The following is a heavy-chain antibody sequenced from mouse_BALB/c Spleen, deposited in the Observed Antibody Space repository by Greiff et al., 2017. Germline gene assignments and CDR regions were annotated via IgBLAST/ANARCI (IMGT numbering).Heavy chain of an antibody. D-gene: IGHD4-1*01. V-gene: IGHV5-6-4*01. CDR2: ISSCGSYP. CDR3: TREGGTDFDY. J-gene: IGHJ2*01. CDR1: GFTFSSYT. Sequence: EVMLVESGGGLVKPGGSLKLSCAASGFTFSSYTMSWVRQTPEKRLEWVATISSCGSYPYYPDSVKGRFTISRDNAKNTLYLQMSSLKSEDTAMYYCTREGGTDFDYWGQGTTLTVSS.